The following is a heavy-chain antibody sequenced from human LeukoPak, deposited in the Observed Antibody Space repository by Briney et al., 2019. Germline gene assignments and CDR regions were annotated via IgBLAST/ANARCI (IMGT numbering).Heavy chain of an antibody. J-gene: IGHJ6*03. CDR1: GGTFSSYA. D-gene: IGHD3-10*01. V-gene: IGHV1-69*06. CDR3: ARAVNGLTMVRGVRDYYYYMDV. Sequence: ASVKVSCKASGGTFSSYAISWVRQAPGQGLEWMGGIIPIFGTANYAQKFQGRVTITADKSTSTAYMELSSLRSEDTAVYFCARAVNGLTMVRGVRDYYYYMDVWGKGTTVTVSS. CDR2: IIPIFGTA.